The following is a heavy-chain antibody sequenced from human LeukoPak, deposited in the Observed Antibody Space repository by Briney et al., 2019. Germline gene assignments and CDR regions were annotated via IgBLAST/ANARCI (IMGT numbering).Heavy chain of an antibody. D-gene: IGHD3-9*01. CDR1: GGTFSSYA. Sequence: GSSVKVSCKASGGTFSSYAISWVRQAPGQGLEWMGGIIPIFGTANYAQKFQGRVTMTEDTSTDTAYMELSSLRSEDTAVYYCATDRPPHYDILTGYYAFDIWGQGTMVTVSS. CDR3: ATDRPPHYDILTGYYAFDI. V-gene: IGHV1-69*06. J-gene: IGHJ3*02. CDR2: IIPIFGTA.